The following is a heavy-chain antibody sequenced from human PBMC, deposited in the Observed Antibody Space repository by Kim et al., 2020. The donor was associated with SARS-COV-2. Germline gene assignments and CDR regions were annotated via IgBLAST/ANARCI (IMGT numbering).Heavy chain of an antibody. CDR2: IDHDGNT. CDR1: SGSFSGHY. V-gene: IGHV4-34*01. CDR3: ARRPAGFDR. Sequence: SETLSLTCAVYSGSFSGHYWSWIRQLPGVGLEWIGEIDHDGNTNYNPSLGSRITLSVDTSKNQFSLELKTLTAADTAVYYCARRPAGFDRWGQGTPVTAS. J-gene: IGHJ4*02.